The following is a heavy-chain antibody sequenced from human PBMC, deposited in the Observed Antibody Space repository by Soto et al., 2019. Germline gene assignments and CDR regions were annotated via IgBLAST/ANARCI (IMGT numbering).Heavy chain of an antibody. D-gene: IGHD1-26*01. CDR1: GYTFTSYG. CDR3: ARDRLGATEDY. V-gene: IGHV1-18*01. J-gene: IGHJ4*02. CDR2: ISAYNANT. Sequence: ASVKVSCKASGYTFTSYGISWVRQAPGQGLEWMGWISAYNANTNYAQKLQGRVTMTTDTSTSTSYMELRSLRSDDTAVYFCARDRLGATEDYWGQGTLVTVSS.